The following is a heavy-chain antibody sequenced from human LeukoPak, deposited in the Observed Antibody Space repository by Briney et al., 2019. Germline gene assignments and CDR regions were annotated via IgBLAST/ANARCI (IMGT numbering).Heavy chain of an antibody. CDR3: AKDHPFDYYYATSGYFLY. D-gene: IGHD3-22*01. J-gene: IGHJ4*02. CDR1: GFTFSSYT. V-gene: IGHV3-23*01. Sequence: GGSLRLSCAASGFTFSSYTMTWVRQAPGKGLEWVSAISGSGGSTYYADSVKGRFTISRDNSKNTLYLQMNSLRAEDTAVYYCAKDHPFDYYYATSGYFLYWGQGTLVTVSS. CDR2: ISGSGGST.